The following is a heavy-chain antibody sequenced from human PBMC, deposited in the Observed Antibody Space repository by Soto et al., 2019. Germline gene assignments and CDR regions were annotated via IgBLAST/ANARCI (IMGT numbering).Heavy chain of an antibody. CDR2: INHSGST. CDR1: GGSFSGYY. Sequence: TSETLSLTCAVHGGSFSGYYWSWIRQPPGKGLEWIGEINHSGSTNYNPSLKSRVTISVDTSKNQFSLKLSSVTAADTAVYYCARGEDSSGWYNWFDPWGQGTPVTVSS. J-gene: IGHJ5*02. V-gene: IGHV4-34*01. D-gene: IGHD6-19*01. CDR3: ARGEDSSGWYNWFDP.